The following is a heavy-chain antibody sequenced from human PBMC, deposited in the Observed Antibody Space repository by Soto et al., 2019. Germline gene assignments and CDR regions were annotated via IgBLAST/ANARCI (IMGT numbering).Heavy chain of an antibody. CDR2: ISAYSGST. CDR3: ARDFTKSSSWPYYFDY. Sequence: QVQLVPSGAEVKKPGSSVKVSCKASGYTFTTYVISWVRQAPGQGLEWMGWISAYSGSTKFAQKLQGRVTMTTDTSTTTAYMELRSLTSDDTAVYYCARDFTKSSSWPYYFDYWGQGTLVTVSS. V-gene: IGHV1-18*01. J-gene: IGHJ4*02. CDR1: GYTFTTYV. D-gene: IGHD6-13*01.